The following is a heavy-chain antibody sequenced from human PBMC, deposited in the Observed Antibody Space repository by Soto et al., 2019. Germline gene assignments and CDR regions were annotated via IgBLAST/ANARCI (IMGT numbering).Heavy chain of an antibody. CDR1: GDTFSSYA. CDR2: IIPMLGTP. D-gene: IGHD3-22*01. CDR3: AKEKSRYDRSGYYRPDY. Sequence: SVKVSCKSSGDTFSSYAISWVRQAPGQGLEWMGGIIPMLGTPSYAQKFQDRVTITADKFTSTAYMELSGLRSEDTAVYYCAKEKSRYDRSGYYRPDYWGQGTLVTVS. V-gene: IGHV1-69*10. J-gene: IGHJ4*02.